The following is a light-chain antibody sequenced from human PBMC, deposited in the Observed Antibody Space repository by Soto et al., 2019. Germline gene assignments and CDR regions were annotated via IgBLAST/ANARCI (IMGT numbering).Light chain of an antibody. Sequence: QSVLTQPPSAPGTPGQRVTISCSGSSSNIESNFVYWYQQFPGTAPRLLIYRNNQRPSGVPDRFSGSKSGTSASLAISALRSEDEADYYCTVWDDSLRGRLFGGGTKVTVL. CDR3: TVWDDSLRGRL. J-gene: IGLJ2*01. CDR2: RNN. V-gene: IGLV1-47*01. CDR1: SSNIESNF.